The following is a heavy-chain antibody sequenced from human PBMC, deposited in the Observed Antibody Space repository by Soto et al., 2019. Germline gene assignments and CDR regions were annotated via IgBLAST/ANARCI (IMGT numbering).Heavy chain of an antibody. D-gene: IGHD6-13*01. V-gene: IGHV4-4*07. J-gene: IGHJ6*02. Sequence: PSETLSLTCTVSGGSISGYYWSWVRQSAGKGLEWIGRISPSGSTKFNPSLKTRVTMSDDTSKNQFSLELSSVTAADTAMYYCVRDFGRCNSSTCHTWDHYFYGIDVWGQGTTVTVSS. CDR2: ISPSGST. CDR1: GGSISGYY. CDR3: VRDFGRCNSSTCHTWDHYFYGIDV.